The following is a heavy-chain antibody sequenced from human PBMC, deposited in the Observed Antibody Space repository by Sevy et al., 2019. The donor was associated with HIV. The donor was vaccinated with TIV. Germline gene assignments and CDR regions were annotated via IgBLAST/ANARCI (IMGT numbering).Heavy chain of an antibody. CDR1: GFTFSSYG. Sequence: GGSLRLSCAASGFTFSSYGMHWVRQAPGKGLEWVAVISYDGSNKYYADSVKGRFTISRDNSKNTLYLQMNSLRAEDTAVYYCAKDQRPTVTYYPGGGYWGQGTLVTVSS. J-gene: IGHJ4*02. V-gene: IGHV3-30*18. CDR2: ISYDGSNK. CDR3: AKDQRPTVTYYPGGGY. D-gene: IGHD4-4*01.